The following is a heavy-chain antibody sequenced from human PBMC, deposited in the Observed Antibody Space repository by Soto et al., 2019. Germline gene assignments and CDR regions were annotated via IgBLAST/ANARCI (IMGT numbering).Heavy chain of an antibody. J-gene: IGHJ4*02. V-gene: IGHV1-18*01. CDR3: ARVASYLVVVTAPFDY. Sequence: QVQLVQSGAEVKKPGASVRVSCKTSGYTFTNNNVIWVRQAPGQGLEWMGWINSYNGHTKYAQSLQGSVAMTADPSTSTAYMELRSLRSDDTAVYYCARVASYLVVVTAPFDYWGQGTLVTVSS. D-gene: IGHD2-21*02. CDR2: INSYNGHT. CDR1: GYTFTNNN.